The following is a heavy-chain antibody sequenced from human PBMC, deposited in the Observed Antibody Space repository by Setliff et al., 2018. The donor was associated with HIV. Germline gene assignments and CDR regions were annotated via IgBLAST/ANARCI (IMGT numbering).Heavy chain of an antibody. V-gene: IGHV5-51*01. CDR3: AKDPHNIYLFYFHYMDV. CDR1: GYRFTSHW. Sequence: GESLKISCEGSGYRFTSHWIAWVRQMPGKGLEWMGIIYPGDSETKYSPTFQGQVTFSADQTVSTAYLQWSSLKPSDTAIYYCAKDPHNIYLFYFHYMDVWGKGTTVTVSS. J-gene: IGHJ6*03. CDR2: IYPGDSET.